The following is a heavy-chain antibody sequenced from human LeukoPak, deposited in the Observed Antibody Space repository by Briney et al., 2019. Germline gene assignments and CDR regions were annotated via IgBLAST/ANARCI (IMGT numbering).Heavy chain of an antibody. CDR1: GGSISSYY. CDR3: ARLGGYYFDY. D-gene: IGHD7-27*01. CDR2: IYYSGST. V-gene: IGHV4-59*04. J-gene: IGHJ4*02. Sequence: SETLSLTCTVSGGSISSYYWSWIRQPPGKGLEWIGYIYYSGSTYYNPSLKSRVTISVDTSKNQFSLKLSSVTAADTAVYYCARLGGYYFDYWGQGTLVTVSS.